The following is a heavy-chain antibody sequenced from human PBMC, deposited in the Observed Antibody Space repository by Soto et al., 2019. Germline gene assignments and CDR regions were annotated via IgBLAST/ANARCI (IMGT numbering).Heavy chain of an antibody. Sequence: QVQLVQSGAEVKKPGASVKVSCKASGYTFSSYGIIWVRQAPGQGLEWMGWINTYNTNKNYAKTFEDRVTMTAATSTSTAYMELRSLRSDDTAVYYCARDSRYCSSTTCYFRFDPWCQGTLVTVSS. CDR2: INTYNTNK. D-gene: IGHD2-2*01. CDR3: ARDSRYCSSTTCYFRFDP. CDR1: GYTFSSYG. J-gene: IGHJ5*02. V-gene: IGHV1-18*04.